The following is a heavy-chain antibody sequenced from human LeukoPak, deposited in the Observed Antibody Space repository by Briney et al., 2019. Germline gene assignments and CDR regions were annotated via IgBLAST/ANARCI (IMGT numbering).Heavy chain of an antibody. CDR1: GFSFSTYG. CDR2: ISVSGGRT. J-gene: IGHJ4*02. Sequence: GGSLRLSCAASGFSFSTYGMSWVRQAPGKGLEWVSSISVSGGRTYYADSVKGRFTISRGNSKNTLYLQMNSLRAEDTAVYYCAKGDFGSMIVVVSKNWGQGTLVTVSS. V-gene: IGHV3-23*01. CDR3: AKGDFGSMIVVVSKN. D-gene: IGHD3-22*01.